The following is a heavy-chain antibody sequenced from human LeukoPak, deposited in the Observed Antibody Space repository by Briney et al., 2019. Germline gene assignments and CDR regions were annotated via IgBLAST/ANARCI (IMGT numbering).Heavy chain of an antibody. D-gene: IGHD6-13*01. CDR1: GFTFSSYE. CDR3: AIREDSSSWYNGYYYYGMDV. Sequence: GRSLRLSCAASGFTFSSYEMNWVRQAPGEGLEWVSYISSSGSTIYYADSVKGRFTISRDNAKNSLYLQMNSLRAEDTAVYYCAIREDSSSWYNGYYYYGMDVWGKGTTVTVSS. CDR2: ISSSGSTI. J-gene: IGHJ6*04. V-gene: IGHV3-48*03.